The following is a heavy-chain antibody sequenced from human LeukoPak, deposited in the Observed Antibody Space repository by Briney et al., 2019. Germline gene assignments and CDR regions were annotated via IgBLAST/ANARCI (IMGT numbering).Heavy chain of an antibody. J-gene: IGHJ4*02. Sequence: GGSLRLSCAASGFTFSNAWMSWVRQAPGKGLEWVGRIKSKTDGGTTDYAAPVKGRFTISRDDSKNTLYLQMNSLKTEDTAVYCCTTDLQFYGGHVVLWGQGTLVTVSS. CDR2: IKSKTDGGTT. D-gene: IGHD4-23*01. CDR1: GFTFSNAW. V-gene: IGHV3-15*01. CDR3: TTDLQFYGGHVVL.